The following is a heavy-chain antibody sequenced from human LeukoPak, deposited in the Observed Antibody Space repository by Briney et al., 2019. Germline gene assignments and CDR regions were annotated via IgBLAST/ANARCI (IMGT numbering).Heavy chain of an antibody. CDR1: GGSISSGDYY. CDR3: ARAHYGGNPLDY. CDR2: VYYSGST. J-gene: IGHJ4*02. Sequence: SETLSLTCTVSGGSISSGDYYWSRIRQPPGKGLEWIGYVYYSGSTYYNPSLKSRVTISVDTSKNQFSLKLSSVTAAGTAVHYCARAHYGGNPLDYWGQGTLVTVSS. D-gene: IGHD4-23*01. V-gene: IGHV4-30-4*01.